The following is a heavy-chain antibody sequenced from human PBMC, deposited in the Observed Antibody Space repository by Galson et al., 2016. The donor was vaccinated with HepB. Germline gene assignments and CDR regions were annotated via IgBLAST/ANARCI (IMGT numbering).Heavy chain of an antibody. V-gene: IGHV4-59*08. Sequence: SETLSLTCTVSGGSISSFYWSWIRQPPGKGLEWIGYIYYSGRANYNPSLKSRLTISVDTSKNQFSLKLSSVTAADPAVYFCAKHMMVTSNYFYYGMGVWGQGTTVTVSS. D-gene: IGHD2-21*02. CDR1: GGSISSFY. CDR2: IYYSGRA. CDR3: AKHMMVTSNYFYYGMGV. J-gene: IGHJ6*02.